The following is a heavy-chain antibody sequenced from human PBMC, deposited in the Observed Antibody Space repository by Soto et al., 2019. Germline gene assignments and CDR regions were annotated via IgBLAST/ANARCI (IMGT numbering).Heavy chain of an antibody. CDR2: ISSSSSYT. CDR1: GFTFSDYY. J-gene: IGHJ6*02. CDR3: ARDKILAAAGTGGLDV. V-gene: IGHV3-11*06. Sequence: GGSLRLSCAASGFTFSDYYMSWIRQAPGKGLEWVSYISSSSSYTNYADSVKGRFTISRDNAKNSLYLQMNSLRAEDTAVYYCARDKILAAAGTGGLDVWGQGTTVTVSS. D-gene: IGHD6-13*01.